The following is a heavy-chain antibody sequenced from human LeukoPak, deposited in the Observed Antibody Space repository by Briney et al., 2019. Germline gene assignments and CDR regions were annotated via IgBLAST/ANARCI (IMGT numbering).Heavy chain of an antibody. V-gene: IGHV3-23*01. CDR2: ISSSSGST. J-gene: IGHJ4*02. CDR3: AKVLNYDYVWGSSDY. Sequence: GGSLRLSCAASGFTFDDYGMSWVRQAPGKGLEWVSGISSSSGSTYYADSVKGRFTLSRDNSKNTLYLQMNSLRAEDTAVYYCAKVLNYDYVWGSSDYWGQGTLVTVSS. CDR1: GFTFDDYG. D-gene: IGHD3-16*01.